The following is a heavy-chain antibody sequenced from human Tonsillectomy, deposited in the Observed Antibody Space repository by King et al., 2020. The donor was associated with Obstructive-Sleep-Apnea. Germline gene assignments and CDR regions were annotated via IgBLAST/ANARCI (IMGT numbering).Heavy chain of an antibody. CDR3: AKAISMIVVVTPTACFDY. CDR2: ISWDGGST. Sequence: QLVQSGGVVVQPGGSLRLSCAASGFTFDDYTMHWVRQAPGKGLEWVSLISWDGGSTYYADSVKGRFTISRDNSKNSLYLQMNSLRTEDTALYYCAKAISMIVVVTPTACFDYWGQGTLVPVSS. D-gene: IGHD3-22*01. J-gene: IGHJ4*02. CDR1: GFTFDDYT. V-gene: IGHV3-43*01.